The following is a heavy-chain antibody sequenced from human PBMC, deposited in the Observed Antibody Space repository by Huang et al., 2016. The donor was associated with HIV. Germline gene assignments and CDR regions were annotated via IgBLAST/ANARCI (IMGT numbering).Heavy chain of an antibody. CDR3: ARGGPRITVTGPLDS. D-gene: IGHD6-19*01. V-gene: IGHV4-34*01. CDR2: LNQGGST. J-gene: IGHJ4*02. Sequence: QVQIDQWGAGLLKPSETLSLTCAVYGGSFSGYYWNWLRQPPGKGMEWIGKLNQGGSTNHNPSLKSRVTILVDVSKKQFSLQLRSVTAADTAIYYCARGGPRITVTGPLDSWGPGALVSVSS. CDR1: GGSFSGYY.